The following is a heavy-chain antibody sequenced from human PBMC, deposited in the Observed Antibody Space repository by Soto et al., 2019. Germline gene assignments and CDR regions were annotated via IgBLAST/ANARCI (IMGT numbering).Heavy chain of an antibody. CDR3: ARAGLQYNWFAP. CDR2: IYHTGST. J-gene: IGHJ5*02. V-gene: IGHV4-30-2*01. D-gene: IGHD4-4*01. Sequence: SETLSLTCAVSGGSISSGGYSWSWIRQPPGKGLEWIGYIYHTGSTYYNPSLKSRVTISVDRSKNQFSLKLSSVTAADTAVYYCARAGLQYNWFAPWGQGTLVTVSS. CDR1: GGSISSGGYS.